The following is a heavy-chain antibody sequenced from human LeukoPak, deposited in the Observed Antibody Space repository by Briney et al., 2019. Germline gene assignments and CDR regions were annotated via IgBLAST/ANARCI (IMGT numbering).Heavy chain of an antibody. Sequence: SETLSLTCTVSGGSISSSSYYWGWIRQPPGKGLEWIGSIYYSGSTYYKPSLKGRVTISVDTSTNQFSLKLSSVTAADTAVYYCARDRYCSTSSCPDDAFDFWGQGTMVTVSS. CDR1: GGSISSSSYY. D-gene: IGHD2-2*01. CDR3: ARDRYCSTSSCPDDAFDF. V-gene: IGHV4-39*07. J-gene: IGHJ3*01. CDR2: IYYSGST.